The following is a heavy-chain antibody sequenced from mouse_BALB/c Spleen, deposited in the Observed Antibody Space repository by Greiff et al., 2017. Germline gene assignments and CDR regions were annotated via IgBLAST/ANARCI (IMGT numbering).Heavy chain of an antibody. CDR2: ISYSGST. V-gene: IGHV3-8*02. Sequence: EVQRVESGPSLVKPSQTLSLTCSVTGDSITSGYWNWIRKFPGNKLEYMGYISYSGSTYYNPSLKSRISITRDTSKNQYYLQLNSVTTEDTATYYCAAGGNYRYSWFAYWGQGTLVTVSA. J-gene: IGHJ3*01. D-gene: IGHD2-14*01. CDR3: AAGGNYRYSWFAY. CDR1: GDSITSGY.